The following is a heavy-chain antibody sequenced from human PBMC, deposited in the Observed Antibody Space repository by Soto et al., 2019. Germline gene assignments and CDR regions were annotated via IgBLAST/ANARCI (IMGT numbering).Heavy chain of an antibody. D-gene: IGHD2-15*01. V-gene: IGHV4-4*02. Sequence: QVQLQESGPGLVKPSGTLSLTCAVSGGSISSSNWWSWVRQPPGKGLEWIGEIYHSGSTNYNPSLKRRVTISGDKSKYPFSLKLSSVTATDTAVYYCAREGSVYCSGGSCYPFDYWGQGTLVTVSS. CDR3: AREGSVYCSGGSCYPFDY. CDR1: GGSISSSNW. CDR2: IYHSGST. J-gene: IGHJ4*02.